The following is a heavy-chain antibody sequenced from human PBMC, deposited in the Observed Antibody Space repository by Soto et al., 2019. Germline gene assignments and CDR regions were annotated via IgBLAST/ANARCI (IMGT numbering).Heavy chain of an antibody. D-gene: IGHD5-18*01. CDR1: GYTFTGYY. V-gene: IGHV1-2*04. Sequence: GASVEVSCKXSGYTFTGYYMHWVRQAPGQGLEWMGWINPNSGGTNYAQKFQGWVTMTRDTSISTAYMELSRLRSDDTAVYYCARDRKYSYGFAYYYYGMDVWGQGTTVTVSS. J-gene: IGHJ6*02. CDR3: ARDRKYSYGFAYYYYGMDV. CDR2: INPNSGGT.